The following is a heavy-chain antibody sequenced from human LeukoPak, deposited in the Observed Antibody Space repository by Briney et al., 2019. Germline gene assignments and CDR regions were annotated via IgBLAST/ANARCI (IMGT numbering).Heavy chain of an antibody. CDR1: GGSISSSSYY. V-gene: IGHV4-39*02. J-gene: IGHJ4*02. Sequence: SETLSLTCTVSGGSISSSSYYWGWIRQPPGKGLEWIGSIYYSGSTYYNPSLKSRVTISVDTSKNQFSLKLSSVTAADTAVYYCARDNPSTYYYDSSGPRQFDYWGQGTLVTVSS. CDR2: IYYSGST. D-gene: IGHD3-22*01. CDR3: ARDNPSTYYYDSSGPRQFDY.